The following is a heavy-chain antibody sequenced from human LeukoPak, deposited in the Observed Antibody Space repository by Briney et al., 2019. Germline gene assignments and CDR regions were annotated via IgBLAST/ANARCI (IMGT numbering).Heavy chain of an antibody. Sequence: GGSLRLSCAASGFTFSSYGMHWVRQAPGKGLEWVAVISYDGSNKYYADSVKGRFTISRDNSKNTLYLQMNSLRAEDTAVYYCAKAESEYCSGGSCYSLFDYWGQGTLATVSS. D-gene: IGHD2-15*01. J-gene: IGHJ4*02. CDR1: GFTFSSYG. CDR2: ISYDGSNK. CDR3: AKAESEYCSGGSCYSLFDY. V-gene: IGHV3-30*18.